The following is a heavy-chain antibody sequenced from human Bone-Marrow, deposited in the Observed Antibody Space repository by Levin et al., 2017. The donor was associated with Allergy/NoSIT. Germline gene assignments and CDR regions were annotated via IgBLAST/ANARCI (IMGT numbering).Heavy chain of an antibody. Sequence: GESLKISCAASGFSFSTYWLHWVRQVPGKGMVWVSRINSDGTSVVYPDSVKGRFTMSRDNAKNTVYLQMNSLTAEDTAVYYCVRDGYNFVHFDYWGLGTLVTVSS. CDR1: GFSFSTYW. D-gene: IGHD5-18*01. V-gene: IGHV3-74*01. CDR2: INSDGTSV. J-gene: IGHJ4*02. CDR3: VRDGYNFVHFDY.